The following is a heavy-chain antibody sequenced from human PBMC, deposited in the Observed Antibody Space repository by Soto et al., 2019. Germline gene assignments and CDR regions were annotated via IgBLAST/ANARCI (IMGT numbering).Heavy chain of an antibody. J-gene: IGHJ6*02. V-gene: IGHV3-33*01. CDR2: IWYDGSNK. Sequence: PGGSLRLSCAASGFTFSSYGMHWVRQAPGKGLEWVAVIWYDGSNKYYADSVKGRFTISRDNSKNTLYLQMNSLRAEDTAVYYCAREVRSREPPYIYYYCGMDVWGQGTTVTVS. CDR3: AREVRSREPPYIYYYCGMDV. CDR1: GFTFSSYG. D-gene: IGHD1-26*01.